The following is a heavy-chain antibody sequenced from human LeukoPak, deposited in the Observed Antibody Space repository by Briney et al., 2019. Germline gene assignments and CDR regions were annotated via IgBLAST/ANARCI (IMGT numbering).Heavy chain of an antibody. CDR1: GFTFSSYA. CDR2: ISGSGGST. J-gene: IGHJ4*02. V-gene: IGHV3-23*01. D-gene: IGHD1-1*01. CDR3: AKDSDRYNWNDSSDY. Sequence: GGSLRLSCAASGFTFSSYAMSWVRQAPGKGLEWVSAISGSGGSTYYADSVKGRFTISRDNSKNTLYLQMNSLRAEDTAVYYCAKDSDRYNWNDSSDYWGQGTLVTVSS.